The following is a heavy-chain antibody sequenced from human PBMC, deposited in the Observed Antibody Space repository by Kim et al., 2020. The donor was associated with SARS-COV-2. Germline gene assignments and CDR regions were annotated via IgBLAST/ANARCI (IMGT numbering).Heavy chain of an antibody. CDR3: ARDTEEYYDFWSGYHIGGRFDY. J-gene: IGHJ4*02. Sequence: SETLSLTCTVSGGSISSGGYYWSWIRQHPGKGLEWIGYIYYSGSTYYNPSLKSRVTISVDTSKNQFSLKLSSVTAADTAVYYCARDTEEYYDFWSGYHIGGRFDYWGQGTLVTVSS. V-gene: IGHV4-31*03. CDR2: IYYSGST. D-gene: IGHD3-3*01. CDR1: GGSISSGGYY.